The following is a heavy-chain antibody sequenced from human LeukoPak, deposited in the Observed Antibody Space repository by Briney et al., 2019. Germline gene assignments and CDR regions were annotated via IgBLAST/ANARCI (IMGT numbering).Heavy chain of an antibody. D-gene: IGHD4-17*01. V-gene: IGHV1-46*01. J-gene: IGHJ5*02. CDR1: GYTFTSYY. Sequence: ASVKVSCKASGYTFTSYYMLWVRQAPGQGLEWMGIINPSGGSTSYAQKFQGRVTMTRDMSTSTVYMELSSLRSEDTAVYYCARDDYGDYWFDPWGQGTLVTVSS. CDR2: INPSGGST. CDR3: ARDDYGDYWFDP.